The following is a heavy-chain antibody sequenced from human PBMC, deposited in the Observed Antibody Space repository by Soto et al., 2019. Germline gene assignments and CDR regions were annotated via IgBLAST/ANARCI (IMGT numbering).Heavy chain of an antibody. D-gene: IGHD2-2*01. CDR2: INGGGLNT. CDR1: GFTFSSSA. V-gene: IGHV3-23*01. J-gene: IGHJ4*02. CDR3: VKGSAAARPYYFDC. Sequence: GGSLRLSCAASGFTFSSSAMSWVRQAPGKGLEWVSAINGGGLNTYYADSVKGRFTISRDNSRNTLSLQMSSLRAEDTAVYYCVKGSAAARPYYFDCWGQGTLVTVSS.